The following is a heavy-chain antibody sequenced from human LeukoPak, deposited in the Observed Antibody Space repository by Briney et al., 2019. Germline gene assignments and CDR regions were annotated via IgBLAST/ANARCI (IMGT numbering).Heavy chain of an antibody. D-gene: IGHD1-14*01. Sequence: PSETLSLTCTVSGYSITSGYYWAWIRQPPGKGLEWIGHVYHTGITYDNPSFKSRATISVDTSKNQFSLRMNSVTATDTAVYYCAGVVAATTTFYYWGQGTPGT. CDR1: GYSITSGYY. V-gene: IGHV4-38-2*02. CDR2: VYHTGIT. J-gene: IGHJ4*02. CDR3: AGVVAATTTFYY.